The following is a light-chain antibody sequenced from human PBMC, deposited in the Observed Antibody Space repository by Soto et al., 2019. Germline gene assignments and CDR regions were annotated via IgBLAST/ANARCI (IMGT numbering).Light chain of an antibody. Sequence: EIVLTQSPATLSLSPGERATLSCRASQSVSSYLAWYQQKPGQAPRLLIYDASNRATGIPARFSGSGSGTDFTLTISSLEPEDXAXXXXQQRSNWNTFGQGTKLEIK. CDR3: QQRSNWNT. V-gene: IGKV3-11*01. CDR1: QSVSSY. CDR2: DAS. J-gene: IGKJ2*01.